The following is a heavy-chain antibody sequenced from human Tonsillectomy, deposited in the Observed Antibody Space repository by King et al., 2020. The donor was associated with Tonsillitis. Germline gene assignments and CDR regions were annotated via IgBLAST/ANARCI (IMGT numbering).Heavy chain of an antibody. Sequence: VQLVESGGGLVQPGGSLRLSCAASGFTFSSYSMNWVRQAPGKGLEWVSYISGSSSSIYYAVSVKGRFTISRGNAKNSLYLQMNSLRAEDTAGYYCARDAYCSSTSCFRHFDYWGQGTLVTVSS. CDR1: GFTFSSYS. CDR2: ISGSSSSI. V-gene: IGHV3-48*01. CDR3: ARDAYCSSTSCFRHFDY. J-gene: IGHJ4*02. D-gene: IGHD2-2*01.